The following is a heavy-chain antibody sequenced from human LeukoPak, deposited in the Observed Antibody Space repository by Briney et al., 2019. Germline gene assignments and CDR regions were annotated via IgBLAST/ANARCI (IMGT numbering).Heavy chain of an antibody. CDR2: LYTSGST. J-gene: IGHJ5*02. Sequence: SETLSLTCTVSGGSISTFYWSWIRQPPGKRLEWIGYLYTSGSTNYNPSLKSRVTISVDTSKKQFSLQLSSVTASDTAVYYCTRHTKWLSPYNWFDPWGQGTLVTVSS. CDR3: TRHTKWLSPYNWFDP. V-gene: IGHV4-4*08. D-gene: IGHD3-22*01. CDR1: GGSISTFY.